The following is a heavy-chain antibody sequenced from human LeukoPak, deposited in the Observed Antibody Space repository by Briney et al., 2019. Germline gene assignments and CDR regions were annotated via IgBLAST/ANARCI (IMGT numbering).Heavy chain of an antibody. CDR3: ARRVTNEVEYDILTGYRYYFDY. Sequence: GESLKISCKGSGYSFTSYWIGWVRQMPGKGLEWMGISYPGDSDTRYSPSFQGQVTISADKSISTAYLQWSSLKASDTAMYYCARRVTNEVEYDILTGYRYYFDYWGQGTLVTVSS. CDR1: GYSFTSYW. D-gene: IGHD3-9*01. J-gene: IGHJ4*02. V-gene: IGHV5-51*01. CDR2: SYPGDSDT.